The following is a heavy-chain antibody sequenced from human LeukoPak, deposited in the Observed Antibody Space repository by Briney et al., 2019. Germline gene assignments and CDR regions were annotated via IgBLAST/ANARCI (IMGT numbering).Heavy chain of an antibody. D-gene: IGHD6-13*01. CDR1: GXSISPYY. Sequence: PSETLSLTCTVSGXSISPYYWSWIRQPPGKGLEWIGYIYYSGSTNSNPSLKSRVTISVDTSKNQFSLKLTSVTAADTAVYYCAKLSGGSSWSPFDPWGQGTLVTVSS. CDR2: IYYSGST. CDR3: AKLSGGSSWSPFDP. V-gene: IGHV4-59*01. J-gene: IGHJ5*02.